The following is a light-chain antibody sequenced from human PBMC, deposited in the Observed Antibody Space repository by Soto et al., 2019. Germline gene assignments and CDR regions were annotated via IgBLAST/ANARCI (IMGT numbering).Light chain of an antibody. V-gene: IGLV2-14*01. Sequence: QSVLTQPASVSGSPGKSITISCTGTSSDVGGYNYVSWYQQHPGKAPKLMIYEVSNRPSGVSNRFSGSKSGNTASLTISGLQAEDEADYYCSSYTSSSTLAYVFGTGTKLTVL. CDR2: EVS. CDR1: SSDVGGYNY. CDR3: SSYTSSSTLAYV. J-gene: IGLJ1*01.